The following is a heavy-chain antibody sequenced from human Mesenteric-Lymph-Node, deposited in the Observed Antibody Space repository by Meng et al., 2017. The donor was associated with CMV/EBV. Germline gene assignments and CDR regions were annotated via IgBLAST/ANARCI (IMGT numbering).Heavy chain of an antibody. CDR2: INQDGGDK. Sequence: GESLKISCTASGFTFSDYWMSWVRQAPGTGLEWVANINQDGGDKYYVDSVEGRFTISRDNAKNSLYLQMDSLRAEDTAVYYCARDINPFYYYYGMDVWGQGTTVTVSS. CDR1: GFTFSDYW. V-gene: IGHV3-7*01. J-gene: IGHJ6*02. CDR3: ARDINPFYYYYGMDV.